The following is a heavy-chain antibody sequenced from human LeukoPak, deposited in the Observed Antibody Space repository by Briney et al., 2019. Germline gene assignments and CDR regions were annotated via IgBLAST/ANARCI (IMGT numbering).Heavy chain of an antibody. D-gene: IGHD1-14*01. V-gene: IGHV4-30-2*01. CDR2: IYHSGST. J-gene: IGHJ6*03. Sequence: PSETLSLTCTVSGGSISSAPYYWSWIRQPPGKGLEWIGYIYHSGSTYYNSSLKSRVTISVDRSKNQLSLKLNSVTAADTAVYYCARASITYYYYYYMGVWGKGTTVTVSS. CDR1: GGSISSAPYY. CDR3: ARASITYYYYYYMGV.